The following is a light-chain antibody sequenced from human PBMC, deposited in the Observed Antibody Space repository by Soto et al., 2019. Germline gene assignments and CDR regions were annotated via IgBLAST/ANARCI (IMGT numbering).Light chain of an antibody. J-gene: IGKJ5*01. CDR1: QGISSA. CDR3: QQRNTWPPIT. Sequence: AIQLTQSPSSLSASVGDRVTITCRASQGISSALAWYQQKPGKAPKLLIYDASSLESGVPSRFSGSGSGTDFTLTISSLQPEDFALYYCQQRNTWPPITFGQGTLLEVK. V-gene: IGKV1-13*02. CDR2: DAS.